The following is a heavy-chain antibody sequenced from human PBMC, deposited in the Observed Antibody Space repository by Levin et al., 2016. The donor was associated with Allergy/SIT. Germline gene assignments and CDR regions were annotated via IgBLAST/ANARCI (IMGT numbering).Heavy chain of an antibody. CDR2: ISGSGGST. Sequence: GESLKISCAASGFTFSSYAMSWVRQAPGKGLEWVSAISGSGGSTYYADSVKGRFTISRDNSKNTLYLQMNSLRAEDTAVYYCASIAAAPYVNFDYWGQGTLVTVSS. CDR3: ASIAAAPYVNFDY. V-gene: IGHV3-23*01. CDR1: GFTFSSYA. D-gene: IGHD6-13*01. J-gene: IGHJ4*02.